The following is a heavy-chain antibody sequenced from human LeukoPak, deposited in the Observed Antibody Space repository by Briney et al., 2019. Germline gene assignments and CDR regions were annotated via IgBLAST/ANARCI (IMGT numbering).Heavy chain of an antibody. J-gene: IGHJ4*02. CDR1: GFTFSNAW. Sequence: GGSLRLSCAASGFTFSNAWMSWVRQAPGKGLEWVGRIKSKTDGGTTDYAAPVKGRFTISRDDSKNTLYLQMNSLKTEDTAVYYCTRATMVRGVIIGPNFDYWGQGTLVTVSS. D-gene: IGHD3-10*01. CDR2: IKSKTDGGTT. CDR3: TRATMVRGVIIGPNFDY. V-gene: IGHV3-15*01.